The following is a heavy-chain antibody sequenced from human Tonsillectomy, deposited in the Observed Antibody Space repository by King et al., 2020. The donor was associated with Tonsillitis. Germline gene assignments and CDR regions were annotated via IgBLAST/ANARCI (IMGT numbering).Heavy chain of an antibody. CDR3: ARSSVPRGYSYARSYYYYGMEV. V-gene: IGHV4-34*01. CDR1: GGSFSGYY. CDR2: INHSGST. J-gene: IGHJ6*02. Sequence: VQLQQWGAGLLKPSETLSLTCAVYGGSFSGYYWSWIRQPPGKGLEWIGEINHSGSTNYNPSLKSRVTISVDTSKNQFSLKLSSVTAADTAVYYCARSSVPRGYSYARSYYYYGMEVWGQGTTVTVSS. D-gene: IGHD5-18*01.